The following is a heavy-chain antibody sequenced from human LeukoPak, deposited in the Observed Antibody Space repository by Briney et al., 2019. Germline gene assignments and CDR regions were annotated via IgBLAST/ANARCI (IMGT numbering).Heavy chain of an antibody. CDR2: IYYSGST. Sequence: SETLSLTCTVSGGSVSSGSYYWSWIRQPPGKGLEWIGYIYYSGSTNYNPSLKSRVTISVDTSKNQFSLKLSSVTAADTAVYYCARVGGSNYYYGMDVWGQGTTVTVSS. V-gene: IGHV4-61*01. CDR1: GGSVSSGSYY. D-gene: IGHD3-10*01. CDR3: ARVGGSNYYYGMDV. J-gene: IGHJ6*02.